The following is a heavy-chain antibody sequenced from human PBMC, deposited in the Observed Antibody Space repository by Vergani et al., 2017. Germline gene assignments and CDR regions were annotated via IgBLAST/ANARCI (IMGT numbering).Heavy chain of an antibody. Sequence: QVQLVQSGAEVKKPGSSVKVSCKASGGTFSSYAISWVRQAPGRGLEWMGRIIPILGIANYAQKFQGRVTITADKSTSTAYMELSSLRSEDTAVYYCACSVVVPAADNWFDPWGQGTLVTVSS. J-gene: IGHJ5*02. D-gene: IGHD2-2*01. CDR1: GGTFSSYA. CDR3: ACSVVVPAADNWFDP. V-gene: IGHV1-69*04. CDR2: IIPILGIA.